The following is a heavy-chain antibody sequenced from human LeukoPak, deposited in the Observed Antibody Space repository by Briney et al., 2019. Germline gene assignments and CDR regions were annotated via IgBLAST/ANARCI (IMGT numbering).Heavy chain of an antibody. Sequence: PGGSLRPSCAASGFTVSSNYMSWVRQAPGKGLEWVSVIYSGGDTYYADSVKGRFTISRDNARNSLYLQMNSLRAEDTAIYYCAKSEHSSSSFDYWGQGTLVTVSS. CDR1: GFTVSSNY. CDR2: IYSGGDT. D-gene: IGHD6-6*01. J-gene: IGHJ4*02. V-gene: IGHV3-66*01. CDR3: AKSEHSSSSFDY.